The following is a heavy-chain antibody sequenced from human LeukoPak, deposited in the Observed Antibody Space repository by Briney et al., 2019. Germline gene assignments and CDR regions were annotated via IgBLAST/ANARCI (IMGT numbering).Heavy chain of an antibody. Sequence: PSETLSLTCTVSGGSISSYYWSWIRQPPGKGLEWIGYIYYSGSTNYNPSLKSRVTISVDTSKNQFSLKLSSVTAADTAVYYCARLAVFGDAFDIRGQGTMVTVSS. D-gene: IGHD2-21*01. CDR1: GGSISSYY. J-gene: IGHJ3*02. CDR2: IYYSGST. CDR3: ARLAVFGDAFDI. V-gene: IGHV4-59*01.